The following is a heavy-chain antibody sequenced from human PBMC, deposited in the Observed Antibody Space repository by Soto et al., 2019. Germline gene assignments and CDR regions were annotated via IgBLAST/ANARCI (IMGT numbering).Heavy chain of an antibody. J-gene: IGHJ5*02. CDR1: GFSLTTSGVG. Sequence: SGPTLVNPTQTLTLTCTFSGFSLTTSGVGVGWIRQPPGKALEWLALIHWNDDKRYSPSLKSRLTITKDTSKNQVVLTMTNMDPVDTATYYCAHTSPMARLAGEWFDPWGQGTLVTVSS. CDR3: AHTSPMARLAGEWFDP. CDR2: IHWNDDK. D-gene: IGHD5-12*01. V-gene: IGHV2-5*01.